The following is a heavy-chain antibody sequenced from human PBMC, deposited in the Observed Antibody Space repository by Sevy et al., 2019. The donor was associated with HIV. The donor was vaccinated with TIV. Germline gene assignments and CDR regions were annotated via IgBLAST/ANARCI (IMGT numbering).Heavy chain of an antibody. CDR2: IYYGGGN. J-gene: IGHJ4*02. D-gene: IGHD3-22*01. CDR1: GGSISSSGYY. V-gene: IGHV4-39*02. CDR3: ARVSMIVVVITDDWGYYFDY. Sequence: SETLSRTCTVSGGSISSSGYYWGWIRQPPGKGLEWIGSIYYGGGNYYNPSLKSRITISVDTSKNHFSLKLTSVTAADTAVYYCARVSMIVVVITDDWGYYFDYWGQGTLVTVSS.